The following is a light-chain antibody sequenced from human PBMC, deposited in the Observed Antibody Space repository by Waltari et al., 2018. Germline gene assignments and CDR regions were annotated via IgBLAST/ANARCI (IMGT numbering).Light chain of an antibody. CDR2: AAS. CDR3: LQLSSYPLT. Sequence: DIQLTQSPSFLSASVGDRVTITCRASQGISSYLSWYQQKPGKAPKILIYAASTLHSGVPSRFSGSGSGTDFTLTISSLQPEDSATYCCLQLSSYPLTFGGGSTVEIK. V-gene: IGKV1-9*01. J-gene: IGKJ4*01. CDR1: QGISSY.